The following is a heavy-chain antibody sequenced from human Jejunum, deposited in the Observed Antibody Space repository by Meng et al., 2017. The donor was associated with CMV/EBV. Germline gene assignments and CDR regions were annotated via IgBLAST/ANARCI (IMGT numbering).Heavy chain of an antibody. Sequence: SVSSGKLWGWLRQPPGKSLEWIGSIYHGGSPYYNPSLRSRVTLSLDTPKNQISLKLASVTATDTAVYYCARDLGAIAVRLDVFDTWGPGTMVTVSS. D-gene: IGHD2-15*01. CDR1: SVSSGKL. CDR3: ARDLGAIAVRLDVFDT. V-gene: IGHV4-38-2*02. J-gene: IGHJ3*02. CDR2: IYHGGSP.